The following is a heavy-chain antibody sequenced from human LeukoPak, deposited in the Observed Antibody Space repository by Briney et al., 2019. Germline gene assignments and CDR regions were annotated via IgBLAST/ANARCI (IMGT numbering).Heavy chain of an antibody. V-gene: IGHV3-30*03. CDR3: ARETHHELRFLGAHYYYGMDV. CDR1: GFTFSSYG. D-gene: IGHD3-3*01. CDR2: ISYDGSNK. J-gene: IGHJ6*02. Sequence: GGSLRLSCAASGFTFSSYGVHWVRQAPGKGLEWVAVISYDGSNKYYADSVKGRFTISRDNSKNTLYLQMNSLRSEDTAVYYCARETHHELRFLGAHYYYGMDVWGQGTTVTVSS.